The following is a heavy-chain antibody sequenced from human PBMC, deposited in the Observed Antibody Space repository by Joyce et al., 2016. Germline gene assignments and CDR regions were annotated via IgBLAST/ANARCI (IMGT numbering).Heavy chain of an antibody. J-gene: IGHJ3*02. D-gene: IGHD1-14*01. V-gene: IGHV3-74*01. Sequence: EVQLVQSGGGLVPPGGSLRLSCAASGFTLSTYWMHWFRKAPGKGLVWVSRINTDGSTTTYADSVEGRFTISRDNAKNTLYLQLNSLRVDDTAVYFCARSGGWAFDICGQGTMVTVSS. CDR1: GFTLSTYW. CDR2: INTDGSTT. CDR3: ARSGGWAFDI.